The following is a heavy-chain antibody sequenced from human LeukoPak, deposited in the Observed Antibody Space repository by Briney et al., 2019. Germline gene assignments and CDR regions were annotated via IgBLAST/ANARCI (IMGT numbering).Heavy chain of an antibody. Sequence: ASVKVSCKASGYTFTGYYMHWARQAPGQGLEWMGWINPNSGGTNYAQKFQGRVTMTRDTSISTAYMELSRLRSDDTAVYYCAIVSILTRYRLWDYWGQGTLVTVSS. D-gene: IGHD3-9*01. CDR3: AIVSILTRYRLWDY. CDR2: INPNSGGT. CDR1: GYTFTGYY. V-gene: IGHV1-2*02. J-gene: IGHJ4*02.